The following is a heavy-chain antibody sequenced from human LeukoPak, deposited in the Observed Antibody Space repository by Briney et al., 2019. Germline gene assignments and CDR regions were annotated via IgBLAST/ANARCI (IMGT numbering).Heavy chain of an antibody. CDR3: TTLYYDFWSGYYSGFDY. V-gene: IGHV3-15*01. CDR2: IKSKTDAGTT. J-gene: IGHJ4*02. CDR1: GFTFSNTW. Sequence: GGSLRLSCVGSGFTFSNTWMSWVRQAPGKGLEWVGRIKSKTDAGTTDYPAPVKGRFTISRDDSENTLYLQMNSLKIEDTAVYYCTTLYYDFWSGYYSGFDYWGQGTLVTVST. D-gene: IGHD3-3*01.